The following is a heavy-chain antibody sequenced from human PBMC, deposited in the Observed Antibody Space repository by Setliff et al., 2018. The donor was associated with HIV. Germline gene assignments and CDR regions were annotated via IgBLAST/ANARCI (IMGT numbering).Heavy chain of an antibody. D-gene: IGHD6-6*01. Sequence: SETLSLTCSVSGDSISDTTYYWGWIRQPPGKGLEWIGNIYHSGSTLYKPSLKSRVTMSVDASKNQFSLKLNSVTAADTAVYHCARLSSYRSSSYYFDYWGQGALVTVSS. CDR3: ARLSSYRSSSYYFDY. CDR2: IYHSGST. CDR1: GDSISDTTYY. J-gene: IGHJ4*02. V-gene: IGHV4-39*01.